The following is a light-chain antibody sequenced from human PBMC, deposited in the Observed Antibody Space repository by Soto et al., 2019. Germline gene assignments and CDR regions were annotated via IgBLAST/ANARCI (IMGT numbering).Light chain of an antibody. CDR1: QSLTSW. CDR2: EAS. Sequence: DIQMTQSPSTLSASVGDRVTITCRASQSLTSWLAWYQQKPGKAPKLLIYEASRLQGGVPSRLSGSGSGTEFTLTISSMQPDDYATYYCQQYKSFLTFGQGTKVDIK. J-gene: IGKJ2*01. CDR3: QQYKSFLT. V-gene: IGKV1-5*03.